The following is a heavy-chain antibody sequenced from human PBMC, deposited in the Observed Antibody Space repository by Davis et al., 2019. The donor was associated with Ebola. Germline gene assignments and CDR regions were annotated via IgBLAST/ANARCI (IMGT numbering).Heavy chain of an antibody. V-gene: IGHV1-18*04. D-gene: IGHD1-1*01. CDR2: INPHNGNA. CDR1: GYTFTNYG. J-gene: IGHJ4*02. Sequence: ASVKVSCKTSGYTFTNYGITWVRQAPGQGPEWMGWINPHNGNANYAQNVQGRVTMTTDTSTSTAYMEVGSLRSDDTAVYYCARAQFPTTSDHWGQGTLVTVSS. CDR3: ARAQFPTTSDH.